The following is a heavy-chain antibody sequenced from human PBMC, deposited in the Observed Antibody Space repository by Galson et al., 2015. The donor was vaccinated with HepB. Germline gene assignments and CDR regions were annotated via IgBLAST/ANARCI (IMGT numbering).Heavy chain of an antibody. D-gene: IGHD4/OR15-4a*01. CDR2: IHYTGIT. Sequence: ETLSLTCTVSSGSISPYYWNWIRQPPGKGLEWIGYIHYTGITNYNPSLKSRVTISVDTSKSQFSLKLTPVTAADTAMYYCARIDDGLNCCCHFDFWGQGALVTVSS. CDR1: SGSISPYY. J-gene: IGHJ4*02. CDR3: ARIDDGLNCCCHFDF. V-gene: IGHV4-59*01.